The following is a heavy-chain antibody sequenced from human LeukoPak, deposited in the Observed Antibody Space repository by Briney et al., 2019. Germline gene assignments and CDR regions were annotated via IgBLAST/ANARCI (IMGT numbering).Heavy chain of an antibody. CDR3: AKGNGYYGSGTYGMDV. J-gene: IGHJ6*02. D-gene: IGHD3-10*01. Sequence: PGGSLRLSCAASGFTFSSYAMSWVRQAPGKGLEWVSAISGSGGSTYYADSVKGRFTISRDNSKNTLYLQMNSLRDEDTAVYYCAKGNGYYGSGTYGMDVWDQGTTVTVSS. CDR2: ISGSGGST. V-gene: IGHV3-23*01. CDR1: GFTFSSYA.